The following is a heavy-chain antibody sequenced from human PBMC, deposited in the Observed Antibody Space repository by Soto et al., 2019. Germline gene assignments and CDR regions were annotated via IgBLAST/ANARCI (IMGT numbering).Heavy chain of an antibody. CDR3: ARDYDTSRGDWAYYGIDV. CDR1: GLTVSTNY. Sequence: EVQLVESGGGLVQPGGSLRISCAASGLTVSTNYMSWVRQAPGKGLEWVSIIYYDGTTYYADSVKGRFTISRDDSENTLYLQMHSLRAEDTAVYYCARDYDTSRGDWAYYGIDVWGQGTTVTVSS. V-gene: IGHV3-66*01. CDR2: IYYDGTT. D-gene: IGHD3-3*01. J-gene: IGHJ6*02.